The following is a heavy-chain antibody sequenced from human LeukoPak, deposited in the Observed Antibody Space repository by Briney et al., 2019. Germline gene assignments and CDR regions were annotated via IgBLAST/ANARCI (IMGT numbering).Heavy chain of an antibody. CDR1: GFTFSNFG. CDR2: ISDNGTRT. CDR3: AGDRIGEYSIDY. J-gene: IGHJ4*02. Sequence: PGRSLRLSCAASGFTFSNFGLNWVRQAPGKGLEWVAFISDNGTRTYYLESVKGLFTISRDDSKNTLYLQMNSLRVEDTAVYYWAGDRIGEYSIDYWGQGTMVTVSS. D-gene: IGHD3-10*01. V-gene: IGHV3-33*08.